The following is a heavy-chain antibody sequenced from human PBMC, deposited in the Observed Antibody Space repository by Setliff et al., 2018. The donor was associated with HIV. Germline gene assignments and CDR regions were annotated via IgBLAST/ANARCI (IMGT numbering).Heavy chain of an antibody. D-gene: IGHD1-1*01. CDR1: GYTFTGYY. V-gene: IGHV1-2*02. J-gene: IGHJ2*01. Sequence: GASVKVSCKASGYTFTGYYMHWVRQAPGQGLEWMGWINPESGGTSYAQKFQGRVTMTTDTSITTAFMELYNLTPDDTAVYYCTRGGRVPGHWYFDLWGRGALVTVSS. CDR3: TRGGRVPGHWYFDL. CDR2: INPESGGT.